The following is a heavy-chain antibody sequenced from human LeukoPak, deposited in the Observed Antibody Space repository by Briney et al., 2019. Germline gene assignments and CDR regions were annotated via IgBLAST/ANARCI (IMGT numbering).Heavy chain of an antibody. Sequence: PSETLSLTCTVSGGSISSSNYYWGWVRQPPGKGLEWVGSIYYSGSTYYNPSLKSRVTISVDTSKNQMSLKLYSMTAADTAMYYCARGSTRADDYWGQGILVTVS. V-gene: IGHV4-39*07. J-gene: IGHJ4*02. CDR1: GGSISSSNYY. CDR2: IYYSGST. D-gene: IGHD2/OR15-2a*01. CDR3: ARGSTRADDY.